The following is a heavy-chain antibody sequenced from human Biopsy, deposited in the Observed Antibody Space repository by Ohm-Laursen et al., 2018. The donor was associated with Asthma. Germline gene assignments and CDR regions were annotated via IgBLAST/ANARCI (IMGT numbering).Heavy chain of an antibody. J-gene: IGHJ6*02. D-gene: IGHD3-9*01. CDR1: GFTFSRYV. CDR3: AREPIKATYFYGMDV. CDR2: ISNDGKNE. V-gene: IGHV3-30*04. Sequence: SLRLSCAASGFTFSRYVMHWVRQAPGKGLEWVAVISNDGKNEYYGDSVKGRFTISRDKSKSTLYPQLSSLRAEDTAVYFCAREPIKATYFYGMDVWGQGTTVTVSS.